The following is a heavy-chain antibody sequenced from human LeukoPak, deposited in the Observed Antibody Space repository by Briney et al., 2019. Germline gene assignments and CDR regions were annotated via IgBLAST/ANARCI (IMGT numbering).Heavy chain of an antibody. J-gene: IGHJ4*02. Sequence: GGSLRLSCAASGFAFSSYAMSWVRQAPGKGLEWVSAISGSGGSTYYADSVKGRFTISRDNSKNTLYLQMNSLRAEDTAVYYCAKARSSGWGLFDYWGQGTLVTVSS. CDR1: GFAFSSYA. CDR3: AKARSSGWGLFDY. CDR2: ISGSGGST. V-gene: IGHV3-23*01. D-gene: IGHD6-19*01.